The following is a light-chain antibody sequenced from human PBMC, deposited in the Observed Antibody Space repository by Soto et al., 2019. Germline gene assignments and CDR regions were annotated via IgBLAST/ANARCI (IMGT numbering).Light chain of an antibody. CDR3: QKYNHWPLVR. CDR2: GAS. V-gene: IGKV3-15*01. J-gene: IGKJ1*01. Sequence: EIVLTQSPVTLSLSPGERATLSCRASESVVRNYLAWYPLKPVQAPRLLIYGASTRATGIPARFSGSGSGREFTLTISSLQYEDFAVYYCQKYNHWPLVRFGQGTKVDIK. CDR1: ESVVRN.